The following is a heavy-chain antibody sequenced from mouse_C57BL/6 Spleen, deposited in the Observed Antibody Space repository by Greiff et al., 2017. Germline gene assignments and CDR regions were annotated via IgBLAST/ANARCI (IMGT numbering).Heavy chain of an antibody. CDR3: ARSYDYGFDY. Sequence: QVQLQQSGAELVMPGASVKLSCKASGYTFTSYWMHWVKQRPGQGLEWIGEIDPSDSYTNYNQKFKGKSTLTVDKSSSTAYMQLSSLTSEDSAVYYCARSYDYGFDYWGQGTTLTVSS. CDR1: GYTFTSYW. J-gene: IGHJ2*01. V-gene: IGHV1-69*01. CDR2: IDPSDSYT. D-gene: IGHD2-4*01.